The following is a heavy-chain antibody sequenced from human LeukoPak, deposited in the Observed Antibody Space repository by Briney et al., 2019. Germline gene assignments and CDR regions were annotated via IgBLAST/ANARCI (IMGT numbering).Heavy chain of an antibody. D-gene: IGHD3-10*01. CDR3: ARSELLWFGGVNSGFDY. Sequence: SETLSLTCTVSGGSISSSSYYWGWSRQPPGKGLEWIGSIYYSGSTYYNPSLKSRVTISVDTSKNQFSLKLSSVTAADTAVYYCARSELLWFGGVNSGFDYWGQGTLVTVSS. V-gene: IGHV4-39*07. CDR2: IYYSGST. J-gene: IGHJ4*02. CDR1: GGSISSSSYY.